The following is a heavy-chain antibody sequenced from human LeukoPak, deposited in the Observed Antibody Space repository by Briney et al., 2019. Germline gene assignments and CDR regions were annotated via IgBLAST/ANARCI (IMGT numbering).Heavy chain of an antibody. CDR1: RYTFTSYG. D-gene: IGHD3-10*01. Sequence: ASVKVSCKASRYTFTSYGISWVRQAPGQGLEWMGWISAYNGNTNYAQKLQGRVTMTTDTSTSTAYMELRSLRSDDTAVYYCAREGGEEGFGELCLDYWGQGTLVTVSS. V-gene: IGHV1-18*01. CDR3: AREGGEEGFGELCLDY. J-gene: IGHJ4*02. CDR2: ISAYNGNT.